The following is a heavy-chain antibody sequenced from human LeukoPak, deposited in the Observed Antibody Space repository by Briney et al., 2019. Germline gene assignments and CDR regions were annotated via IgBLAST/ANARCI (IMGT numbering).Heavy chain of an antibody. Sequence: GGSLRLSCAASGFTFDDYSMNWGRQAPGKGLEWVSFISSSSGYIFYADSMKGRFTISRDNAKNSLYLQMNSLRAEDTAIYYCTRDLRIAMIADAFDLWGQGTIVTVSS. CDR2: ISSSSGYI. D-gene: IGHD3-22*01. CDR3: TRDLRIAMIADAFDL. J-gene: IGHJ3*01. CDR1: GFTFDDYS. V-gene: IGHV3-21*01.